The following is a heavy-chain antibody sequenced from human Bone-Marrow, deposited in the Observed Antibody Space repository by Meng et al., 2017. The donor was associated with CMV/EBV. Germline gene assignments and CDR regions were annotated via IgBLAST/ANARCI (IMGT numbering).Heavy chain of an antibody. J-gene: IGHJ6*01. CDR1: GFTFSIYS. CDR3: ARGGRLGYYYGMDV. D-gene: IGHD3-16*01. Sequence: GGSLRLACAVSGFTFSIYSMNWVRQAPGKGLEWVSYISSSSSTIYYADSVKGRFTISRDNAKNSLYLQMNSVRAEDTAVYSCARGGRLGYYYGMDVWGQRTTFTVSS. V-gene: IGHV3-48*04. CDR2: ISSSSSTI.